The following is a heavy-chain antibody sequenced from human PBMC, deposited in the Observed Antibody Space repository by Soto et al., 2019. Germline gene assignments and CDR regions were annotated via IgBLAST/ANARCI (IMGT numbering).Heavy chain of an antibody. V-gene: IGHV4-59*01. CDR3: ARDGPIRGMDV. Sequence: SETLSLTCTDSGGSISSYYWSWIRQPPGKGLGWIGYIYYSGSTNYNPSLKSRVTISVDTSKNQFSLKLSSVTAADTAVYYCARDGPIRGMDVWGQGTTVTVSS. CDR1: GGSISSYY. J-gene: IGHJ6*02. CDR2: IYYSGST.